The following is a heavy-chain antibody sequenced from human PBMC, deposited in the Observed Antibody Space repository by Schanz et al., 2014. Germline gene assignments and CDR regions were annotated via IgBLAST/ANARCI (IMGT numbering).Heavy chain of an antibody. J-gene: IGHJ1*01. Sequence: QVQLVESGGGLVKPGGSLRLSCAASGFTFSDYYMSWIRQAPGKGLEWVSYISGTTTYTNYADSVKGRVTISRDNAKNSVSLQMRRLRVEDTAVYYCASGVHVSSLQKGLQFWGRGTLXIVSS. D-gene: IGHD3-10*01. CDR3: ASGVHVSSLQKGLQF. CDR2: ISGTTTYT. CDR1: GFTFSDYY. V-gene: IGHV3-11*06.